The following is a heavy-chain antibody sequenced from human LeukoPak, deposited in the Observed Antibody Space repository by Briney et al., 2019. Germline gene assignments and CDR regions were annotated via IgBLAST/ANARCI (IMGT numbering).Heavy chain of an antibody. D-gene: IGHD4-23*01. V-gene: IGHV3-30*18. Sequence: GGSLRLSCAASGFSFSSYGMHWVRQAPGKGLEWVAIISSDGSNKNYADSVKGRFTISRDNSKDTLYLQMDSLRAEDTAVYYCAKPVGGYYFDYWGQGTLVTVSS. CDR3: AKPVGGYYFDY. J-gene: IGHJ4*02. CDR2: ISSDGSNK. CDR1: GFSFSSYG.